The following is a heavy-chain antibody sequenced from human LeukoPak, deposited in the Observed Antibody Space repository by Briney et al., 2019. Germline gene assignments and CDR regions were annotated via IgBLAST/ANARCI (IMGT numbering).Heavy chain of an antibody. V-gene: IGHV1-24*01. D-gene: IGHD6-13*01. CDR3: ATGPAAVSSSWYLSSYYYYYMDV. CDR1: GYTLTELS. Sequence: EASVKVSCKVSGYTLTELSMHWVRQAPGKGLEWMGRLDPEDGETVFAQKFQDRVTMTEDTSTDTAYMELSSLRSEDTAVYYCATGPAAVSSSWYLSSYYYYYMDVWGKGTTITVSS. J-gene: IGHJ6*03. CDR2: LDPEDGET.